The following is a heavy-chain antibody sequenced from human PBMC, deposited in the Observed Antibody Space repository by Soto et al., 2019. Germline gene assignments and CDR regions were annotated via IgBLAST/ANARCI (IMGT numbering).Heavy chain of an antibody. Sequence: QVQLVQSGAEVKKPGSSVKVSCKASGGTFSSYTISWVRQAPGQGLEWMGRIIPILGIANYAQKFQGRVTITADKSTSTAYMELSSLRSEDTAVYYCARVPPEEMATLDAFDIWGQGTMVTVSS. CDR1: GGTFSSYT. CDR2: IIPILGIA. D-gene: IGHD2-15*01. CDR3: ARVPPEEMATLDAFDI. J-gene: IGHJ3*02. V-gene: IGHV1-69*02.